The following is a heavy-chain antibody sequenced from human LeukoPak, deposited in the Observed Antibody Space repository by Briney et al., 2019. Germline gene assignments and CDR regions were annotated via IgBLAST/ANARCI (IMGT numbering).Heavy chain of an antibody. D-gene: IGHD3-3*02. CDR1: GFTFTTYC. CDR3: ARSIFGHDY. Sequence: GGSLRLSCAASGFTFTTYCMSWVRQLPGKGLEWVANINQDGTEKYYVDSVKGRFTISRDNAKNSLYLQMDSLRAEDTASYYCARSIFGHDYWGQGTLVTVSS. CDR2: INQDGTEK. V-gene: IGHV3-7*01. J-gene: IGHJ4*02.